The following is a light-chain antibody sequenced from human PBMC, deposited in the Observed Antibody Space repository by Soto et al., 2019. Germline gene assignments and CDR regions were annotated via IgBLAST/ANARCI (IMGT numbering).Light chain of an antibody. V-gene: IGLV2-14*01. J-gene: IGLJ2*01. CDR1: SSDVGAYNY. CDR3: SSYTSIVTLI. CDR2: EVS. Sequence: QLVLTQPASVSGSPGQSITISCTGTSSDVGAYNYVSWYQQHPGKAPKLIIYEVSNRPSGVSHRFSGSKSGNTASLTISGLQAEDEADYYCSSYTSIVTLIFGGGTKLTVL.